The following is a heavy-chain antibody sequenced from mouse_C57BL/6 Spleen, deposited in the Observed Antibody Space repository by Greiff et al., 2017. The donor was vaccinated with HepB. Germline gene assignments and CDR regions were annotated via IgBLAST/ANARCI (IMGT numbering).Heavy chain of an antibody. D-gene: IGHD2-1*01. CDR3: ARGRLYYMDY. V-gene: IGHV1-61*01. CDR1: GYTFTSYW. CDR2: IYPSDSET. J-gene: IGHJ2*01. Sequence: VQLQQPGAELVRPGSSVKLSCKASGYTFTSYWMDWVKQRPGQGLEWIGKIYPSDSETHYNQKFKDKATLTVDKSSSTAYMQLSSLTSEDSAVYYCARGRLYYMDYWGQGTTLTVSS.